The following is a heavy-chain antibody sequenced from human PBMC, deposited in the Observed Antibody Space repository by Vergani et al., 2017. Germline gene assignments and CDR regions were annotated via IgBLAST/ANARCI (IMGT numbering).Heavy chain of an antibody. Sequence: QVQLVQSGAEVKKPGSSVKVSCKASGGTFSSYTISWVRQAPGQGLEWMGRIIPILGITNYAQKFQGRVTITADKSTSTAYMELSSLRSDDTAVYYCARELIVVVTAIDYWGQGTLVTVSS. V-gene: IGHV1-69*02. CDR3: ARELIVVVTAIDY. CDR1: GGTFSSYT. J-gene: IGHJ4*02. CDR2: IIPILGIT. D-gene: IGHD2-21*02.